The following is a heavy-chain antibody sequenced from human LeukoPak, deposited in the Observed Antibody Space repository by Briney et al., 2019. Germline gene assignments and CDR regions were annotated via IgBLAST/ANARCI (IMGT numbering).Heavy chain of an antibody. Sequence: PSETLSLTCTVSGGSIGSGGYYWSWVRQHPGKGLEWIAYIHYSGNTYYNPSLKSRFIISADTSKNQVSLKLGSVTAADTAVYYCARIGEDAFDIWGQGTMVTVSS. CDR3: ARIGEDAFDI. CDR1: GGSIGSGGYY. D-gene: IGHD3-10*01. V-gene: IGHV4-31*03. CDR2: IHYSGNT. J-gene: IGHJ3*02.